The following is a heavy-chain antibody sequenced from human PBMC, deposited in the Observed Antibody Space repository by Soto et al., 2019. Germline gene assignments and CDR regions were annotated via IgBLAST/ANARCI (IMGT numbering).Heavy chain of an antibody. Sequence: QVQLQESGPGLVKPSQTLSLTCTVSGDSFSSADYKWSWIRQPPGKGLEWIGYIYYSGYTYNNPSLKSRLTMSAETSKNQFFLKLSDVTASDAAVYYCASSRDYVAFDYWGQGTLVTVS. V-gene: IGHV4-30-4*01. J-gene: IGHJ4*02. CDR1: GDSFSSADYK. CDR3: ASSRDYVAFDY. D-gene: IGHD6-25*01. CDR2: IYYSGYT.